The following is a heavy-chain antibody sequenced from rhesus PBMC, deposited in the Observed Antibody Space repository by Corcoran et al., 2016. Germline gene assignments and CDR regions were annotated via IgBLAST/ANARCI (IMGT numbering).Heavy chain of an antibody. V-gene: IGHV4-122*02. CDR1: GGSISSSYYY. J-gene: IGHJ3*01. CDR2: ISYSGIT. Sequence: QVQLQESGPGLVKPSETLSLTCDVPGGSISSSYYYWRWLRQAPGKGLEWIGYISYSGITSYNPSLKSRVTISRDTSKNQFSLKLTSMTAADTAVYYCARLSSSDAFDFWGQGLRVTVSS. D-gene: IGHD6-43*01. CDR3: ARLSSSDAFDF.